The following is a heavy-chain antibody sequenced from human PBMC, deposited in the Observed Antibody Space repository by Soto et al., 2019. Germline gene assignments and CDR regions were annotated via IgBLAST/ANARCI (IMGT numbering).Heavy chain of an antibody. D-gene: IGHD6-19*01. Sequence: PGESLKISCKGSGYSFTSYWIGWVRQMPGKGLEWMGIIYPGDSDTRYSPSFQGQVTISVDKSISTAYLQWSSLKASDTAMYYCASSGGSGWHLEGKYNWFDPWGQGTQVTFSS. CDR3: ASSGGSGWHLEGKYNWFDP. J-gene: IGHJ5*02. V-gene: IGHV5-51*01. CDR2: IYPGDSDT. CDR1: GYSFTSYW.